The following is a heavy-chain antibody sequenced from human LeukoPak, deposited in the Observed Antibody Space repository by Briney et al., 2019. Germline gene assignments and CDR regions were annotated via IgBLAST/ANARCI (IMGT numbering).Heavy chain of an antibody. CDR3: ARDRIVATIPVFSYYFDY. V-gene: IGHV1-69*13. CDR2: IIPIFGTA. J-gene: IGHJ4*02. CDR1: GGTFSSYA. D-gene: IGHD5-12*01. Sequence: GASVKVSCKASGGTFSSYAISWVRQAPGQGLEWMGGIIPIFGTANYAQKFQGRVTITADESTSTAYMELSSLRSEDTAVYYCARDRIVATIPVFSYYFDYWGQGTLVTVSS.